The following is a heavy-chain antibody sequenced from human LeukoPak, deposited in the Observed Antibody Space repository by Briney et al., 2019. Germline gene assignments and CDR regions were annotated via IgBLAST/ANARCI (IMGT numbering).Heavy chain of an antibody. V-gene: IGHV3-30*04. CDR2: ISYDGSKK. CDR3: ARDLKTAMDYFDY. D-gene: IGHD2-2*01. J-gene: IGHJ4*02. Sequence: PGGSLRLSCAASGFTFSTYSMHWVRQAPGKGLEWVAIISYDGSKKYYADSVEGRFTISRDNSKNTLFLQMNSLRPEDTAVYYCARDLKTAMDYFDYWGQGALVTVSS. CDR1: GFTFSTYS.